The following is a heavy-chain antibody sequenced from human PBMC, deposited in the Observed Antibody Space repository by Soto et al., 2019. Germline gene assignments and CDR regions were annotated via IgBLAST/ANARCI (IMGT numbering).Heavy chain of an antibody. CDR1: GFIFSNYA. D-gene: IGHD5-12*01. J-gene: IGHJ4*02. CDR3: VKDFRVGYDWTHD. V-gene: IGHV3-23*01. Sequence: DVQLLESGGDLVQPGGSLRLSCAASGFIFSNYAMSWVRQAPGKGLEWVSLIRGSGGPTNYADSVKGRFTVSRDNSKNILLLQMISLRAEDTAFYYCVKDFRVGYDWTHDWGQGTLVTVSS. CDR2: IRGSGGPT.